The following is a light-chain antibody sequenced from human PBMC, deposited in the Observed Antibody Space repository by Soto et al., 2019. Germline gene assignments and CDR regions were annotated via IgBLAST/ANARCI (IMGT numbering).Light chain of an antibody. CDR1: QSVSNNY. J-gene: IGKJ1*01. Sequence: EIVLTQSPGTLSLSPGERATLSCRASQSVSNNYLAWYQQKPGQAPRLVIYGASSRGTGIPDRFSASGSGTDFTLTISRLEPEDFAVYYCQQYISSPQTFGQGTKVEIK. CDR2: GAS. V-gene: IGKV3-20*01. CDR3: QQYISSPQT.